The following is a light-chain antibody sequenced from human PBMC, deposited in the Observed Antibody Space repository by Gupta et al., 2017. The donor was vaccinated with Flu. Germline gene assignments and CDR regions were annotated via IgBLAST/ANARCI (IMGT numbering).Light chain of an antibody. Sequence: DIQMTQSPSSLSASVGDRVTITCRASQDIRTWLAWYQQKPEKAPKYLIYAASNVQSGVPSRFSGGGSGTDFTLTISSLQPEDFAIYYCQHDNSFPLTFGGGTKVEIK. CDR3: QHDNSFPLT. V-gene: IGKV1D-16*01. CDR2: AAS. J-gene: IGKJ4*01. CDR1: QDIRTW.